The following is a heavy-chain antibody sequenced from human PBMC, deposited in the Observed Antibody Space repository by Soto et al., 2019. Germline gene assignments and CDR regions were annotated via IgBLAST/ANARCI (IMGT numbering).Heavy chain of an antibody. Sequence: ASVKVSWKASGYTFTSYGISWVRQAPGQGLEWMGWISAYNGNTGYAQKFQGRVTMTRNTSIRTAYIDLSSLSSDDTAVYYCARVMLGGHSDYWGQGTLVTVSS. D-gene: IGHD2-15*01. CDR1: GYTFTSYG. V-gene: IGHV1-18*01. CDR2: ISAYNGNT. J-gene: IGHJ4*02. CDR3: ARVMLGGHSDY.